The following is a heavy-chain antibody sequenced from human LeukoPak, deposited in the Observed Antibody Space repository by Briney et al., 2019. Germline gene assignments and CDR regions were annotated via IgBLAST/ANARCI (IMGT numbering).Heavy chain of an antibody. J-gene: IGHJ6*02. CDR3: ARQKGPRDITSLPLMDV. D-gene: IGHD2-15*01. Sequence: SETLSLTCSVSGGSIIRSNDYGGWIRQPPGKGLEWIGSILEIGSTYYNPSLKSRVTISVDTSTTHFSLRLSSLTAADPAVYYCARQKGPRDITSLPLMDVWGQGTTATVSS. CDR2: ILEIGST. V-gene: IGHV4-39*01. CDR1: GGSIIRSNDY.